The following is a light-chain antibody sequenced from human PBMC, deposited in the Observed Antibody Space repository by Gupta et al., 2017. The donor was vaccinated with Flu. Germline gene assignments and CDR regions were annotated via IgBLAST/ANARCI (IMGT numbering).Light chain of an antibody. CDR1: QSVLYSSNNMNY. Sequence: SLGERATINCKSSQSVLYSSNNMNYFAWYQQKPGQPPKLLINWASTRESGVPDRFSGSGSGTDFTLTISSLQAEDVAVYYCQQYYSSPLTFGGGTKVEIK. J-gene: IGKJ4*01. V-gene: IGKV4-1*01. CDR3: QQYYSSPLT. CDR2: WAS.